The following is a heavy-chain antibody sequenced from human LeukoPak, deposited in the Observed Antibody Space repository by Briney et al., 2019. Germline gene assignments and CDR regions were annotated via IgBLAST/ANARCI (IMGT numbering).Heavy chain of an antibody. V-gene: IGHV3-23*01. CDR3: AKDLGRDYDFWSGYLDYYYGMDV. Sequence: GGSLRLSCAASGFTFSSYAMSWVRQAPGKGLEWVSAISGSGGSTYYADSVKGRFTISRDNSKNTLYLQMNSLRAEDTAVYYCAKDLGRDYDFWSGYLDYYYGMDVWGQGTTVTVSS. J-gene: IGHJ6*02. CDR2: ISGSGGST. CDR1: GFTFSSYA. D-gene: IGHD3-3*01.